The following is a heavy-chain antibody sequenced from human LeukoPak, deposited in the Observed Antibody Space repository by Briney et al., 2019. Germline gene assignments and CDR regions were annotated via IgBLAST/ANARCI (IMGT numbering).Heavy chain of an antibody. CDR1: GGSISSSTHY. CDR3: ARQSAGATPYWYFDL. D-gene: IGHD1-26*01. CDR2: LYYSGST. J-gene: IGHJ2*01. Sequence: SETLSLTCTVSGGSISSSTHYWGWIRQPPGKGLEWIGSLYYSGSTYYNPSLKTRVTISLDTSKNQFSLKVTSVTAADTAVYYCARQSAGATPYWYFDLWGRGTLVTVSS. V-gene: IGHV4-39*01.